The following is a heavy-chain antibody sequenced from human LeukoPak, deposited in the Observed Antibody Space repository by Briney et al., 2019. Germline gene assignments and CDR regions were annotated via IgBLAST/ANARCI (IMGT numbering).Heavy chain of an antibody. V-gene: IGHV4-34*01. D-gene: IGHD4-11*01. CDR2: INHSGST. CDR1: GGSFSGYY. Sequence: SETLSLTCAVYGGSFSGYYWSWLRQPPGKGLEWIGEINHSGSTNYNPSLKSRVTISVDTSKNQFSLKLSSVTAADTAVYYCAITNVNFGWYFDLWGRGTLVTVSS. J-gene: IGHJ2*01. CDR3: AITNVNFGWYFDL.